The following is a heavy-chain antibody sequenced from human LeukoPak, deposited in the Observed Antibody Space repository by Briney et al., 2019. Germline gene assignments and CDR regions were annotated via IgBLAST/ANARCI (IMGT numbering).Heavy chain of an antibody. CDR1: GYPLTDYG. CDR2: ISAYNGST. D-gene: IGHD6-19*01. Sequence: GASVKVSCKASGYPLTDYGISWVRQAPGQGLEWMGWISAYNGSTSYAQNFQGRVTMTTDTSTSTAYMELRSLRSDDTAVYYCASDIIAVGGQTDYWGQGTLVTVSS. J-gene: IGHJ4*02. V-gene: IGHV1-18*01. CDR3: ASDIIAVGGQTDY.